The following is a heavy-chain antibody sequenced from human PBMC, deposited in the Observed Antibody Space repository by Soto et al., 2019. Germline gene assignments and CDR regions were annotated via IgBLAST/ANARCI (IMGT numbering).Heavy chain of an antibody. Sequence: QVQLVQSGAEVKKPGSSVKVSCKASGGTFSSYAISWVRQAPGQGLEWMGGIIPIFGTANHAQKFQGRVTITADESTSTAYMELSSLRSEDTAVYYCARDTSSGWPQRSPDYYYYGMDVWGQGTTVTVSS. CDR3: ARDTSSGWPQRSPDYYYYGMDV. D-gene: IGHD6-19*01. CDR1: GGTFSSYA. V-gene: IGHV1-69*01. J-gene: IGHJ6*02. CDR2: IIPIFGTA.